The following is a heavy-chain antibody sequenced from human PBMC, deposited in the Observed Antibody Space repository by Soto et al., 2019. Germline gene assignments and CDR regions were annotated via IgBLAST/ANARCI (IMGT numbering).Heavy chain of an antibody. CDR2: INHSGST. J-gene: IGHJ6*01. Sequence: QVQLQQWGAGLLKPSETLSLTCAVYGGSFSGYYWSWIRQPPGKGLEWIGEINHSGSTNYNPSLKSRVTISVDTSKNQFSLKLSSVTAADTAVYYCARGRYNWNYLAYYYYGMDVW. D-gene: IGHD1-7*01. V-gene: IGHV4-34*01. CDR3: ARGRYNWNYLAYYYYGMDV. CDR1: GGSFSGYY.